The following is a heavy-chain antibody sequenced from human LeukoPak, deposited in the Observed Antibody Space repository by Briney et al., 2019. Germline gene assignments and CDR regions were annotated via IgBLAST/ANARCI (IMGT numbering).Heavy chain of an antibody. V-gene: IGHV3-33*01. J-gene: IGHJ5*02. CDR3: ARDLTGVRGVITNWFDP. CDR1: GFTFSSYG. D-gene: IGHD3-10*01. CDR2: IWYDGSNK. Sequence: PGRSLRLSCAASGFTFSSYGMHWVRQAPGKGLEWVAVIWYDGSNKYYADSVKGRFTISRDNSKNTLYLQMNSLRAEDTAVYYCARDLTGVRGVITNWFDPWGQGTLVTVSS.